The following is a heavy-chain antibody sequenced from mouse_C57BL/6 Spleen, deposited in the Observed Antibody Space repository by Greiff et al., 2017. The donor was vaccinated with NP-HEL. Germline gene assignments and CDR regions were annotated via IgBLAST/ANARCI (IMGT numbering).Heavy chain of an antibody. D-gene: IGHD1-1*01. CDR2: IYPGSGST. CDR1: GYTFTSYW. V-gene: IGHV1-55*01. Sequence: VQLQQPGAELVKPGASVKMSCTASGYTFTSYWITWVKQRPGQGLEWIGDIYPGSGSTNYNEKFKSKATLTVDTSSSTAYMQLSSLTFEDTAVYYCARFGPSHDYGSSYGYFDVWGTGTTVTVSS. CDR3: ARFGPSHDYGSSYGYFDV. J-gene: IGHJ1*03.